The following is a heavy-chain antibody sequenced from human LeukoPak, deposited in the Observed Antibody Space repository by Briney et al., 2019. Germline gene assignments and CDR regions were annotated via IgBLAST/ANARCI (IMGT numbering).Heavy chain of an antibody. Sequence: SETLSPTCTVSGGSMSSYFWSWIRQPPGKGLEWIAYINYSGSTNYNPSLKSRATISVDTSKNQFSLKLSSVTAADTAVYYCARLPMVRGLNWFDPWGQGTLVTVSS. CDR1: GGSMSSYF. CDR3: ARLPMVRGLNWFDP. J-gene: IGHJ5*02. V-gene: IGHV4-59*08. D-gene: IGHD3-10*01. CDR2: INYSGST.